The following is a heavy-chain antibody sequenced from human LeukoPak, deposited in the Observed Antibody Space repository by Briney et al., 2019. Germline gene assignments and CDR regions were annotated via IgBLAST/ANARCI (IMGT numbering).Heavy chain of an antibody. D-gene: IGHD2-15*01. CDR3: AKHAPVRYCSGGSCYSYRNWFDP. V-gene: IGHV4-39*01. Sequence: PSETLSLTCTVSGGSISSSFYYWGWIRQPPGKGLEWIGSIYHSGSTNYNPSLKSRVTISVDTSKNQFSLKLSSVTAADTAVYYCAKHAPVRYCSGGSCYSYRNWFDPGGQEPRVPVSS. CDR1: GGSISSSFYY. J-gene: IGHJ5*02. CDR2: IYHSGST.